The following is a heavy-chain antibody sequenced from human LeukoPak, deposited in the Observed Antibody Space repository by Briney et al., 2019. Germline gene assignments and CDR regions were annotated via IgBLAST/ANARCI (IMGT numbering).Heavy chain of an antibody. CDR2: IDQDGSDK. CDR3: VRDNPRCCGVVPANIDDY. J-gene: IGHJ4*02. Sequence: GGSLRLSCAVSGVIFNQYWMSWVRQAPGRGLEWVANIDQDGSDKHYVDSVKGRFTISRDNAKNSLYLQMHSLNAEDTAVYFCVRDNPRCCGVVPANIDDYWGQGALVTVSS. CDR1: GVIFNQYW. V-gene: IGHV3-7*01. D-gene: IGHD2-21*02.